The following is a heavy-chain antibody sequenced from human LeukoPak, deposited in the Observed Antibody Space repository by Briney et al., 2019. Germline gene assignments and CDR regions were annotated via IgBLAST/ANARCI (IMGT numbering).Heavy chain of an antibody. V-gene: IGHV3-74*01. Sequence: GGSLRLSCAASGFTFSSYWMHWVRQAPGKGLVWVSRINSDGSSTSYADSVKGRFTISRDNSKNTLYLQMNSLRAEDTAVYYCARVGRRSSYYSHYYYYYMDVWGKGTTVTVSS. CDR1: GFTFSSYW. CDR3: ARVGRRSSYYSHYYYYYMDV. CDR2: INSDGSST. J-gene: IGHJ6*03. D-gene: IGHD4-11*01.